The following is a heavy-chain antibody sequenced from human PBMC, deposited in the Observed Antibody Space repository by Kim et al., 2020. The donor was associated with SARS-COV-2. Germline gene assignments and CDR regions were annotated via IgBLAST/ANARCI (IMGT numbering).Heavy chain of an antibody. J-gene: IGHJ4*02. CDR2: INPYSGGT. CDR1: GYTFTDSY. D-gene: IGHD6-13*01. CDR3: AKEQPLEGVY. Sequence: ASVKVSCKASGYTFTDSYMHWMRQAPGQGLEWMGRINPYSGGTNYAQKYQDRVTLTRDTSITTAYMEVIGLTSDDTAVYYCAKEQPLEGVYWGQGTLVTV. V-gene: IGHV1-2*06.